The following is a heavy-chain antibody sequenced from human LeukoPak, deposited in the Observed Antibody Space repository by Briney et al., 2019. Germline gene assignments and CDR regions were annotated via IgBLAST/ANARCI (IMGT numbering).Heavy chain of an antibody. CDR1: GGSISSYY. D-gene: IGHD2-2*01. CDR3: ARRSTTFDY. V-gene: IGHV3-7*01. CDR2: IKQDGSEK. Sequence: ETLSLTCTVSGGSISSYYWSWVRQAPGKGLEWVANIKQDGSEKYYVDSVKGRFTISRDNAKNSLYLQMNSLRAEDTAVYYCARRSTTFDYWGQGTLVTVSS. J-gene: IGHJ4*02.